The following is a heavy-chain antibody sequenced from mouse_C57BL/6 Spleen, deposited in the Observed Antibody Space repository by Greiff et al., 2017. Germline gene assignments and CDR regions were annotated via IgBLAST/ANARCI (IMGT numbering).Heavy chain of an antibody. D-gene: IGHD2-4*01. CDR2: IYPGSGNT. J-gene: IGHJ4*01. V-gene: IGHV1-76*01. CDR1: GYTFTDYY. Sequence: VKLVESGAELVRPGASVKLSCKASGYTFTDYYINWVKQRPGQGLEWIARIYPGSGNTYYHEKFKGTATLTAEKSSSTAYMQLSSLTAEDAAVDFCARSEYDYYQAMDDWGQGTSVTVSS. CDR3: ARSEYDYYQAMDD.